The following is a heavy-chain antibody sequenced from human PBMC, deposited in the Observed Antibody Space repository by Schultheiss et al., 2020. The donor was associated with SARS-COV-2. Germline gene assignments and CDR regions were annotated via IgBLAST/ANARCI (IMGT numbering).Heavy chain of an antibody. J-gene: IGHJ6*02. CDR3: ARRPTYYDFWSGYVGYYYGMDV. Sequence: ASVKVSCKASGYTFTGYYMHWVRQAPGQGLEWMGWINPNSGGTNYAQKFQGRVTMTRDTSISTAYMELSRLRSDDTAVYYCARRPTYYDFWSGYVGYYYGMDVWGQGTTVTVSS. CDR1: GYTFTGYY. CDR2: INPNSGGT. V-gene: IGHV1-2*02. D-gene: IGHD3-3*01.